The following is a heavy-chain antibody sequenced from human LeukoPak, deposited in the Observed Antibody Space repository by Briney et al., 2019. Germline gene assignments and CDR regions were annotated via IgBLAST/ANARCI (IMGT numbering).Heavy chain of an antibody. J-gene: IGHJ4*02. V-gene: IGHV3-73*01. CDR2: IRSRSNSYAT. CDR3: TRPGGAVSGTQFDY. Sequence: PGGSLKLSCAASGFTFSGAAMHWVRQASGKGLEWVGHIRSRSNSYATAYAASVKGRFTISRDDSKNTAYLQMYSLKTEDTAVYYCTRPGGAVSGTQFDYWGQGTLVTVSS. CDR1: GFTFSGAA. D-gene: IGHD6-19*01.